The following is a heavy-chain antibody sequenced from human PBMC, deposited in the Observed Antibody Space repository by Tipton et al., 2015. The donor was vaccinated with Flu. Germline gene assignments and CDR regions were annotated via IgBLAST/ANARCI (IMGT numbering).Heavy chain of an antibody. CDR1: GFTFSSYW. D-gene: IGHD1-26*01. J-gene: IGHJ6*03. V-gene: IGHV3-7*01. Sequence: SLRLSCAASGFTFSSYWMSWVRQAPGKGLEWVANIKQDGSEKYYVDSVKGRFTIPRDNAKNSLYLQMNSLRAEDTAVYYCARAGSGSATRPYYYYYMDVWGKGTTVTVSS. CDR2: IKQDGSEK. CDR3: ARAGSGSATRPYYYYYMDV.